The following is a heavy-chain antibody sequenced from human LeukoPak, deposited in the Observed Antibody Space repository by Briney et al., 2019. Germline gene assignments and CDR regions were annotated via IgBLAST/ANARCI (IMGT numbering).Heavy chain of an antibody. CDR2: ISGSGGST. Sequence: GGSLRLSCAASGFFFSTYAMSWVRQAPGKGLEWVSAISGSGGSTYYADSVKGRFTISRDNSKNTLYLQMNSLRAEDTAVYYCAELGITMIGGVWGKGTTVTISS. V-gene: IGHV3-23*01. CDR1: GFFFSTYA. CDR3: AELGITMIGGV. J-gene: IGHJ6*04. D-gene: IGHD3-10*02.